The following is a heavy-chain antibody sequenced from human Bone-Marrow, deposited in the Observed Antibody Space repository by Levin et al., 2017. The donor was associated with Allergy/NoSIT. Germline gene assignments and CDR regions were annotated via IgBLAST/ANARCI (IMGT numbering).Heavy chain of an antibody. Sequence: ASVKVSCAASQFTFNMYAMSWVRQAPGKGLEWVSAISGTGNTQYHADSVKGRFSISRDNSKNTVYLQMNSLRVEDTAVYYWAKDLTEWLLEGGFDSWGQGTLVTVSS. D-gene: IGHD3-3*01. J-gene: IGHJ4*02. CDR3: AKDLTEWLLEGGFDS. V-gene: IGHV3-23*01. CDR2: ISGTGNTQ. CDR1: QFTFNMYA.